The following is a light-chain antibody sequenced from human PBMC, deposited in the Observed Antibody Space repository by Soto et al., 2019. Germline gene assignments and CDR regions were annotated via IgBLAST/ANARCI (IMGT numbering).Light chain of an antibody. J-gene: IGKJ5*01. CDR2: DAS. Sequence: ENVLTQSPAILSLSPGDTATLSCRASQSVGRYLAWYQQKPGQAPRLVIYDASNRATGVPDRFSGSESGTDFTLSISHLEPEDFAVYYCQQRNNWPPITFGQGTR. CDR3: QQRNNWPPIT. CDR1: QSVGRY. V-gene: IGKV3-11*01.